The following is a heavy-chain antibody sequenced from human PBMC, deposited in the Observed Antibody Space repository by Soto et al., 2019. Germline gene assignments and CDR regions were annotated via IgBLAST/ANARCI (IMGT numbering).Heavy chain of an antibody. CDR1: GFTFSSYS. V-gene: IGHV3-21*01. CDR2: ISSSSSYI. J-gene: IGHJ4*02. Sequence: EVQLVESGGGLVKPGGSLRLSCAASGFTFSSYSMNWVRQAPGKGLEWVSSISSSSSYIYYADSVKGRFTISRDNAKNSLYLQMNSPRAEDTAVYYCAREVSQYSGYEVDYWGQGTLVTVSS. D-gene: IGHD5-12*01. CDR3: AREVSQYSGYEVDY.